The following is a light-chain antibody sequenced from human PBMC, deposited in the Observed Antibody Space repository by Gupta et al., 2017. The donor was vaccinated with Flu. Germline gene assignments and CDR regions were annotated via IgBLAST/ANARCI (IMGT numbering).Light chain of an antibody. J-gene: IGLJ2*01. CDR3: QTWGTGIPV. CDR1: GGHSSYA. CDR2: IKSDGRH. Sequence: QLVLTQSPSASSSLAASVKLTRTLSGGHSSYAIAWHQQQPEKGPRYLMKIKSDGRHSKGDGIPDRFSGSSSGAERYLTISSLQSEDEADYYCQTWGTGIPVFGGGTKLTVL. V-gene: IGLV4-69*01.